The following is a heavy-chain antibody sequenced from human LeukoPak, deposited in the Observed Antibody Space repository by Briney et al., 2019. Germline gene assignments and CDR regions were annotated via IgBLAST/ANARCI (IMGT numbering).Heavy chain of an antibody. CDR3: ARDRDGGFAFDI. CDR2: IMPNGETR. V-gene: IGHV3-64*01. Sequence: GGSLRLSCAASGFTFSSYAMSWARQAPGKGLEYVSAIMPNGETRPYANSVKGRFTISRDNSKNTLFLQMGSLRAEDMAIYYCARDRDGGFAFDIWGQGTLVTVSS. J-gene: IGHJ3*02. D-gene: IGHD2-15*01. CDR1: GFTFSSYA.